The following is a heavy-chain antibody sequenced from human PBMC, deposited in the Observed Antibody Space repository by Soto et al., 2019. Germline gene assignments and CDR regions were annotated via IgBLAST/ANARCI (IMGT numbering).Heavy chain of an antibody. V-gene: IGHV1-69*01. CDR1: GGTFSSYA. CDR3: ARVAEGRGWGWFDP. D-gene: IGHD3-16*01. CDR2: IIPIFGTA. Sequence: QVQLVQSGAEVKKPGSSVKVSCKASGGTFSSYAISLVRQAPGQGLEWMGGIIPIFGTANYAQKFQCRVTIPAEESTSTAYMELSSLRSEDTAGYYCARVAEGRGWGWFDPWGQGTLVTVSS. J-gene: IGHJ5*02.